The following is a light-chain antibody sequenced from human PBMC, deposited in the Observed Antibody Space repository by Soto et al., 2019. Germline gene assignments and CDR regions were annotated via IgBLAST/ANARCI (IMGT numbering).Light chain of an antibody. V-gene: IGKV1-27*01. CDR2: AAS. CDR1: RDIDNS. CDR3: QKYNKAPWI. Sequence: DIQVTQSPPSLSASVGDRVTITCRASRDIDNSLAWYQQVPGKAPKLLIYAASTLQSGVPSRFRGSGSGTSFILTITSLQPEDVATYYCQKYNKAPWIFGQGTKGEV. J-gene: IGKJ1*01.